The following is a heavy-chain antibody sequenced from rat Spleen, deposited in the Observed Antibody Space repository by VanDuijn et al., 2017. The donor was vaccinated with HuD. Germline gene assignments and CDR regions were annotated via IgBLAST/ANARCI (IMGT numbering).Heavy chain of an antibody. Sequence: EVQLVESGGGLVQPGRSLRLSCAASGFTFTNYYMAWVRQAPTKGLEWVASIKYGDFTPYYGESVMGRFTISRDNAERTLFLQMDSLRSEDTATYYCARHGRGERTYYYVLDAWGQGASVTVSS. D-gene: IGHD4-3*01. CDR2: IKYGDFTP. CDR3: ARHGRGERTYYYVLDA. V-gene: IGHV5-25*01. CDR1: GFTFTNYY. J-gene: IGHJ4*01.